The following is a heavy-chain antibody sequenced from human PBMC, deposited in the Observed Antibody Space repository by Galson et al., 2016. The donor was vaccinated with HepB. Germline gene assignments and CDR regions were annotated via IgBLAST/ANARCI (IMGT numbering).Heavy chain of an antibody. V-gene: IGHV3-53*01. CDR2: IYSEGTT. J-gene: IGHJ5*02. CDR1: GFTFSNYS. Sequence: SLRLSCAASGFTFSNYSLNWVRQAPGKGLEWVSLIYSEGTTDYADSVKGRFTISRDSSKNTLFLQMNRLRVEDTAVYYCGRDVGPWGRGTLVTVSS. CDR3: GRDVGP.